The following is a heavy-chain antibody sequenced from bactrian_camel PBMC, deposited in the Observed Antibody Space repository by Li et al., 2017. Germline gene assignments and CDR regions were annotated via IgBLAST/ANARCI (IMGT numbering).Heavy chain of an antibody. V-gene: IGHV3S53*01. J-gene: IGHJ4*01. CDR1: GDPYSPYC. CDR3: AADAISCLRAATTGLGYEY. Sequence: HVQLVESGGGSVQTGGSLRLSCAASGDPYSPYCIGWFRQAPGKEREGVASIHRDGSAYYADSVKGRFTISKDNAKNTLYLQMTSLNSEDTAIYHCAADAISCLRAATTGLGYEYWGQGTQVTVS. D-gene: IGHD5*01. CDR2: IHRDGSA.